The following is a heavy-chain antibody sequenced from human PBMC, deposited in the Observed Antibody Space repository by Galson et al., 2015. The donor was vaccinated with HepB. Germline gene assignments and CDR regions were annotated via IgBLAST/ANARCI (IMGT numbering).Heavy chain of an antibody. D-gene: IGHD2-2*01. V-gene: IGHV3-33*01. CDR1: GFTFSSYG. CDR2: IWYDATNN. Sequence: SLRLSCAASGFTFSSYGMHWVRQAPGKGLEWLAAIWYDATNNFYADSVKGRFTVSRDNSKNTLYLQMNSLRAEDTAVYYCAREGRRVPGTIYMDVWGKGTTVTVSS. J-gene: IGHJ6*03. CDR3: AREGRRVPGTIYMDV.